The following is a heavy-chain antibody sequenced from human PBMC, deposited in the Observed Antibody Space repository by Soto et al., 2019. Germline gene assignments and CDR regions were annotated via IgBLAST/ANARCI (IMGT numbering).Heavy chain of an antibody. Sequence: GGSLSLSCAASGFTFSSYSMNWVRQAPGKGLEWVSSISSSSSYIYYADSVKGRFTISRDNAKNSLYLQMNSLRAEDTAVYYCARAVEQLAAQPDAFDIWGQGTMVTVSS. V-gene: IGHV3-21*01. J-gene: IGHJ3*02. CDR3: ARAVEQLAAQPDAFDI. CDR1: GFTFSSYS. D-gene: IGHD6-6*01. CDR2: ISSSSSYI.